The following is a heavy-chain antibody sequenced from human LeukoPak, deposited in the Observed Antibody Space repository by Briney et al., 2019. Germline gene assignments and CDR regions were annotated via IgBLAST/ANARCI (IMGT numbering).Heavy chain of an antibody. J-gene: IGHJ4*02. Sequence: ASVKVSCKASGCTFTGYYMHWVRQAPGQGLEWMGWINPNSGGTNYAQKFQGRVTMTRDTSISTAYMELSRLRSDDTAVYYCARDLYDYGDYVGYWGQGTLVTVSS. CDR3: ARDLYDYGDYVGY. CDR1: GCTFTGYY. CDR2: INPNSGGT. D-gene: IGHD4-17*01. V-gene: IGHV1-2*02.